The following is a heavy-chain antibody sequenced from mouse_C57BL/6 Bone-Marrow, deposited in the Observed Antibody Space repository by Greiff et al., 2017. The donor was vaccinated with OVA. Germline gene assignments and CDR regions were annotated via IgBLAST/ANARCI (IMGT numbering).Heavy chain of an antibody. V-gene: IGHV1-9*01. CDR2: ILPGSGST. J-gene: IGHJ1*03. D-gene: IGHD4-1*01. Sequence: QVQLQQSGAELMKPGASVKLSCKATGYTFTGYWIEWVKQRPGHGLEWIGEILPGSGSTDYNAKFKGKATFTADTSSNTAYMQLSSLTTEDSAIYYCAGRYFDVWGTGTTVTVSS. CDR1: GYTFTGYW. CDR3: AGRYFDV.